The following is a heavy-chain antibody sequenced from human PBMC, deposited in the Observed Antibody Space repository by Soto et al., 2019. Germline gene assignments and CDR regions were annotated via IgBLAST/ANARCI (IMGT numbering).Heavy chain of an antibody. V-gene: IGHV3-30-3*01. CDR3: ARNPYYYDTSGYYY. Sequence: GGSLRLSCAASGFTFSSYAMHWVRQAPGKGLEWVAVISYDGSNKYYADSVKGRFTISRDNSKNTLYLQMNSLRGEDTAVYYCARNPYYYDTSGYYYWGQGTLVTVSS. CDR2: ISYDGSNK. CDR1: GFTFSSYA. D-gene: IGHD3-22*01. J-gene: IGHJ4*02.